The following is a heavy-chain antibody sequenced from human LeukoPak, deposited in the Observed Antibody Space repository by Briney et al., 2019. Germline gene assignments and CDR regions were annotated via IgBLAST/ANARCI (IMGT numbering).Heavy chain of an antibody. D-gene: IGHD3-10*01. J-gene: IGHJ4*02. CDR3: ARDRWGTMVRGVPYFDY. CDR1: GVTFSSYA. CDR2: IIPILGIA. Sequence: ASVRLSCKASGVTFSSYATSWVRQAPGQGLEWMARIIPILGIANYAQKFKGRVTFTADKSTSTAYMELSSLRSEDTAVYYCARDRWGTMVRGVPYFDYWGQGTLVTVSS. V-gene: IGHV1-69*04.